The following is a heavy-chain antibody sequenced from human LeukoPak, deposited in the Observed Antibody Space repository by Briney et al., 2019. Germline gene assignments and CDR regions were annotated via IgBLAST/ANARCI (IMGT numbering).Heavy chain of an antibody. Sequence: ASVKVSCKASGYTFTGYYMHWVRQAPGQGLEWMGRINPNSGGTNYAQKFQGRVTMTRDTSISTAYMELSRLRSDDTAVYYCARARQDSPGEWHNFDYWGQGTLVTVSS. V-gene: IGHV1-2*06. CDR1: GYTFTGYY. CDR2: INPNSGGT. D-gene: IGHD3-16*01. CDR3: ARARQDSPGEWHNFDY. J-gene: IGHJ4*02.